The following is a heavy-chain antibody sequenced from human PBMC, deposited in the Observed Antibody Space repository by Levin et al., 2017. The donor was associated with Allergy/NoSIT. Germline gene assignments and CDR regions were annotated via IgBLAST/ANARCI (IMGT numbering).Heavy chain of an antibody. CDR3: ARDYSSNWQMGWFDP. J-gene: IGHJ5*02. CDR2: IRKDGSEK. CDR1: GFTFSNYW. D-gene: IGHD6-13*01. V-gene: IGHV3-7*04. Sequence: GGSLRLSCAASGFTFSNYWMSWVRQAPGKGLEWVASIRKDGSEKSYVDSVKGRFTMSRDNANNSLFLHMNSLRPDDTAVYYCARDYSSNWQMGWFDPWGQGTLVTVSS.